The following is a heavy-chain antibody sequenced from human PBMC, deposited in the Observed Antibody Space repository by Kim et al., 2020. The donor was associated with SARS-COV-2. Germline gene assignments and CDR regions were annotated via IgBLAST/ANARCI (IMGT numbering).Heavy chain of an antibody. J-gene: IGHJ5*02. CDR2: IYPGDSDT. Sequence: GESLKISCKGSGYSFTSYWIGWVRQMPGKGPEWMGIIYPGDSDTRYSPSFQGQVTISADKSISTAYLQWSSLKASDTAMYYCAREYCSGGSCYSGWFDPWGQGTLVTVSS. CDR3: AREYCSGGSCYSGWFDP. D-gene: IGHD2-15*01. CDR1: GYSFTSYW. V-gene: IGHV5-51*01.